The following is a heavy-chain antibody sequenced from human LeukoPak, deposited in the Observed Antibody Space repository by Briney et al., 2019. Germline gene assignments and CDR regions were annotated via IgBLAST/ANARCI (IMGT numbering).Heavy chain of an antibody. V-gene: IGHV1-24*01. Sequence: ASVKVSCKVSGYTLTELSMHGVRQAPGKGLEWMGGFDPEDGETIYAQKFQGRVTMTEDTSTDTAYMELSSLRSEDTAVYYCATDSPRRLLWFGELRYNWFDPWGQGTLVTVSS. CDR1: GYTLTELS. D-gene: IGHD3-10*01. CDR2: FDPEDGET. J-gene: IGHJ5*02. CDR3: ATDSPRRLLWFGELRYNWFDP.